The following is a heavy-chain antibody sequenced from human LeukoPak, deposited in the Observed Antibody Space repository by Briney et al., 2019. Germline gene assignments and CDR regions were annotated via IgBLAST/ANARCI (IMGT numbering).Heavy chain of an antibody. D-gene: IGHD6-13*01. V-gene: IGHV4-4*02. J-gene: IGHJ2*01. Sequence: PSETLSLTCGVSGGSISSSYWWSWVRQSPGKGLEWIGEIYHSGSTNYNPSLKSRVTISVDTSKNQFFLNLTSVTAADTAVYYCARVYYSSSYDYWYFDLWGRGTLVTVSS. CDR1: GGSISSSYW. CDR2: IYHSGST. CDR3: ARVYYSSSYDYWYFDL.